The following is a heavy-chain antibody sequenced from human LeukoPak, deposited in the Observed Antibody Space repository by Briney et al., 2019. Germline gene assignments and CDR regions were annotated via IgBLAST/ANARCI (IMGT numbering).Heavy chain of an antibody. CDR1: GGSFSGYY. Sequence: SETLSLTCAVYGGSFSGYYWSWIRQPPGKGLEWIGEINHSGSTNYNPSLKSRVTISVDTSKNQFSLKLSSVTAADTAVYYCARGRSGYYLYWFDPWGQGTLVTVSS. V-gene: IGHV4-34*01. J-gene: IGHJ5*02. D-gene: IGHD3-3*01. CDR2: INHSGST. CDR3: ARGRSGYYLYWFDP.